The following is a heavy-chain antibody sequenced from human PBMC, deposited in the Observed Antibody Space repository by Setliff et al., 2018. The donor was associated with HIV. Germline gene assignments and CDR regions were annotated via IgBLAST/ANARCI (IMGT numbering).Heavy chain of an antibody. Sequence: SETLSLTCSVSGGSISSHYWSWIRQPPGKGLEWIGYVYYSGITNYNASLKSRVTISVDTSKNQFSLRLRSVTAADTAVYYCARRAKWGDFLNYFDYWGQGALVTVSS. V-gene: IGHV4-59*11. D-gene: IGHD1-26*01. CDR1: GGSISSHY. CDR3: ARRAKWGDFLNYFDY. J-gene: IGHJ4*02. CDR2: VYYSGIT.